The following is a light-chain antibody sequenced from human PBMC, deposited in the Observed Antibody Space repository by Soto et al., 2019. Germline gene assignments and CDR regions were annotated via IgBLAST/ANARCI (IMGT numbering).Light chain of an antibody. V-gene: IGLV2-14*01. CDR3: SSDTSSSTPHVV. J-gene: IGLJ2*01. CDR2: DVS. Sequence: QSALTQPASVSGSPGQSITISCTGTRSDVGGYNYVSWYQQHPGKAPKLMIYDVSNRPSGVSNRFSGSKSGNTASLTISGLKAADEADYYCSSDTSSSTPHVVFGGGTKLTVL. CDR1: RSDVGGYNY.